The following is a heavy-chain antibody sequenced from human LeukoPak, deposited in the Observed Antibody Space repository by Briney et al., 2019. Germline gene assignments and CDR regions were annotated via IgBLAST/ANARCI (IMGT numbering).Heavy chain of an antibody. CDR3: ARRLVVRGVIISDWFDP. J-gene: IGHJ5*02. CDR2: IYYSGST. V-gene: IGHV4-59*01. CDR1: GGSISSYY. Sequence: SETLSLTCTVSGGSISSYYRSWIRQPPGKGLGWIGYIYYSGSTNYNPSLKSRVTISVDTSKNQFSLKLSSVTAADTAVYYCARRLVVRGVIISDWFDPWGQGTLVTVSS. D-gene: IGHD3-10*01.